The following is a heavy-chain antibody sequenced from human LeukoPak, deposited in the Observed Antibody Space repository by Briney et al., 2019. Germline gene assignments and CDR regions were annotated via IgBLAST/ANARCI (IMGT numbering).Heavy chain of an antibody. Sequence: GGSLRLSCAASGFTFSSYWMSWVRQAPGKGLEWVSSISRSGSTKYYADSVKGRFTIPRDNAKNSLFLQMNSLRAEDTAVYYCARVLRYCSGGNCYSGGLGYMDVWGKGTTVTISS. CDR3: ARVLRYCSGGNCYSGGLGYMDV. CDR2: ISRSGSTK. CDR1: GFTFSSYW. J-gene: IGHJ6*03. V-gene: IGHV3-48*04. D-gene: IGHD2-15*01.